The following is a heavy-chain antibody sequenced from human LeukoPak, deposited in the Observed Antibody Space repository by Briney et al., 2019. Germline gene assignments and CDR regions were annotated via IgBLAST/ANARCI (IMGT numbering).Heavy chain of an antibody. CDR2: IYYSGTT. CDR1: GGSIDSSSYY. Sequence: SETLSLTCTVSGGSIDSSSYYWDWIRQPPGKGLEWLGNIYYSGTTFYTSSLKSRVTISTDMSKNQFSLRLASVTAADTAVYYCARQRADYFYHYMDVWGKGTTVIVSS. CDR3: ARQRADYFYHYMDV. V-gene: IGHV4-39*01. J-gene: IGHJ6*03.